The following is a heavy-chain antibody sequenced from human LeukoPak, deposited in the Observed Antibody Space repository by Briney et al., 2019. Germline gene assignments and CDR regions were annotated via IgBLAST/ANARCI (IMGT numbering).Heavy chain of an antibody. CDR2: INPNSGGT. J-gene: IGHJ4*02. V-gene: IGHV1-2*02. CDR3: AREALWFGELYCLDY. CDR1: GYTLTGYY. Sequence: ASVKVSCKASGYTLTGYYMHAGRPAPGQGLGWMGWINPNSGGTNYAQKFQGSVTMTRDTSTSTAYMELSRLRADDTAVYYCAREALWFGELYCLDYWGQGILVTVSS. D-gene: IGHD3-10*01.